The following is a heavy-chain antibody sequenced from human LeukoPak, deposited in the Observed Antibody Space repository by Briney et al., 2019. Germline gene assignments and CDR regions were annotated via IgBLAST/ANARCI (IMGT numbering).Heavy chain of an antibody. CDR3: VKITSSSGGDY. J-gene: IGHJ4*02. CDR1: GFTFSSYA. V-gene: IGHV3-64D*09. D-gene: IGHD6-19*01. Sequence: GGSLRLSCSDSGFTFSSYAMYWVRQAPEKGLEYVSGIGSNGGSTYYADSVKGRFTISRDNSKNTLYLQMSSLRAEDTAVYYCVKITSSSGGDYWGQGTLVTVSS. CDR2: IGSNGGST.